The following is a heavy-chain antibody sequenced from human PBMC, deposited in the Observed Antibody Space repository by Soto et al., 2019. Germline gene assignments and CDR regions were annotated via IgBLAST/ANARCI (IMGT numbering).Heavy chain of an antibody. J-gene: IGHJ5*02. D-gene: IGHD6-6*01. Sequence: RRLSCAASGFTFSSYAMSWVRQAPGKGLEWVSAISGSGGSTYYADSVKGRFTISRDNSKNTLYLQRNSLRAEATAVYYCAKPPRGAALFWFDPWGQGTLVTVSS. CDR1: GFTFSSYA. CDR3: AKPPRGAALFWFDP. CDR2: ISGSGGST. V-gene: IGHV3-23*01.